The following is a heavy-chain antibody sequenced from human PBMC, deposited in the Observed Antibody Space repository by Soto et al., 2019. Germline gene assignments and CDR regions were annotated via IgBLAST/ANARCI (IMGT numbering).Heavy chain of an antibody. D-gene: IGHD6-13*01. V-gene: IGHV4-31*03. CDR3: ARAPNSSQTHSPLTNYYFDY. CDR2: LYYSGRT. Sequence: HVQLQESGPGLVKPSQTLSLTCTVSGGSISSGGYFWSWIRQHPGKGLEWIGFLYYSGRTFYNPSHKRRMTISVDKPKNLISLTPSSVNAADTAMYYCARAPNSSQTHSPLTNYYFDYWGQGTLVTVYS. CDR1: GGSISSGGYF. J-gene: IGHJ4*02.